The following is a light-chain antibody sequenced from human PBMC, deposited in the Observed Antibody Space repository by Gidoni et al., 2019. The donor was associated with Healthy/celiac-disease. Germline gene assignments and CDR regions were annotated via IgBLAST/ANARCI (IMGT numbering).Light chain of an antibody. Sequence: VMTQSPLSLPVTPGEPASISCRSSRSLLHSNGYNYLDWYLQKPEQSPQLLIYLGSNRASGVPDRFSGSGSGTDFTLKSSRVEAEDVGVYYCMQALQTPHFGGGTKVEIK. CDR2: LGS. J-gene: IGKJ4*01. CDR1: RSLLHSNGYNY. CDR3: MQALQTPH. V-gene: IGKV2-28*01.